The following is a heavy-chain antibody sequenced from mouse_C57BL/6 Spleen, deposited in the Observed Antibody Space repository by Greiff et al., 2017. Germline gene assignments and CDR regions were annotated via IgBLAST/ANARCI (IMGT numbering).Heavy chain of an antibody. Sequence: VKLMESGAELVKPGASVKISCKASGYAFSSYWMNWVKQRPGKGLEWIGQIYPGDGDTNYNGKFKGKATLTADKSSSTAYMQLSSLTSEDSAVYFCARGDYDGGFDYWGQGTTLTVSS. J-gene: IGHJ2*01. V-gene: IGHV1-80*01. D-gene: IGHD2-4*01. CDR2: IYPGDGDT. CDR1: GYAFSSYW. CDR3: ARGDYDGGFDY.